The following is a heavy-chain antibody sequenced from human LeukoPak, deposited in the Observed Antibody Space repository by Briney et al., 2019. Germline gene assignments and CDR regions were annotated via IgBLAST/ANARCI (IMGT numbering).Heavy chain of an antibody. Sequence: ASVKVSCKASGGTFSSYGISWVRQAPGQGLEWMGWISAYNGNTNYAQKLQGRVTMTTDTSTSTAYMELSSLRSEDTAVYYCARGRKNYCSSTSCYDRRARYYYMDVWGKGTTVTVSS. CDR2: ISAYNGNT. CDR1: GGTFSSYG. V-gene: IGHV1-18*01. D-gene: IGHD2-2*01. CDR3: ARGRKNYCSSTSCYDRRARYYYMDV. J-gene: IGHJ6*03.